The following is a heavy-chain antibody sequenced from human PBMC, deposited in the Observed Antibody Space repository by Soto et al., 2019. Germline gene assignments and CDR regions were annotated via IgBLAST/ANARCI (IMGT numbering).Heavy chain of an antibody. CDR2: ISGSGGST. Sequence: GGSLRLSCAASGFTFSSYAMSWVRQAPGKGLEWVSAISGSGGSTYYADSVKGRFTISRDNSKNTLYLQMNSLRAEDTAVYYCANHSVGYCSGGSCRLVSVLWGQGTMVTVSS. V-gene: IGHV3-23*01. CDR3: ANHSVGYCSGGSCRLVSVL. D-gene: IGHD2-15*01. CDR1: GFTFSSYA. J-gene: IGHJ3*01.